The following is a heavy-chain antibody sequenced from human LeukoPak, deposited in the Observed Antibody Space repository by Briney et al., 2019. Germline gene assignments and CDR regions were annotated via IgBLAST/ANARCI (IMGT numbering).Heavy chain of an antibody. V-gene: IGHV1-8*01. CDR2: MNPNSGNT. CDR3: ARGPLSTRRGYSYGYGDYYYYYVDV. Sequence: ALVKVSCKASGYTFTSYDINWVRQATGQGLEWMGWMNPNSGNTGYAQKFQGRVTMTRNTSISTAYMELSSLRSEDTAVYYCARGPLSTRRGYSYGYGDYYYYYVDVWGKGTTVTVSS. J-gene: IGHJ6*03. D-gene: IGHD5-18*01. CDR1: GYTFTSYD.